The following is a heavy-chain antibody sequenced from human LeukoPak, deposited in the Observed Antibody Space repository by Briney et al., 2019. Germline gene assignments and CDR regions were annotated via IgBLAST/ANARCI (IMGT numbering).Heavy chain of an antibody. Sequence: PGGSLRLSCAASGFTFRSYSMNWVRQAPGKGLEWVSAIDPSSTYIYYADSVKGRFTISRDNAENSLYLQMNSLRVEDTAVYYCASGGGWVFFNWGQGTLVTVSS. CDR2: IDPSSTYI. J-gene: IGHJ4*02. CDR1: GFTFRSYS. D-gene: IGHD6-19*01. V-gene: IGHV3-21*01. CDR3: ASGGGWVFFN.